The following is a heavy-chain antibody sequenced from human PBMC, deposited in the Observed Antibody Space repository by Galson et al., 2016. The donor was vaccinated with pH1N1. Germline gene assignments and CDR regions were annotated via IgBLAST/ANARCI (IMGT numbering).Heavy chain of an antibody. J-gene: IGHJ6*03. Sequence: SLRLSCAASGFTFSSHAMNWVRQAPGKGLEWVSIISGSGGITYYADSVKGRFTISRDNSKSTLSLQVNSLRAEDTAIYYCAKQGPILTGLPTFARNYYHYMDVWGKGTTATVSS. CDR3: AKQGPILTGLPTFARNYYHYMDV. V-gene: IGHV3-23*01. CDR2: ISGSGGIT. D-gene: IGHD2-15*01. CDR1: GFTFSSHA.